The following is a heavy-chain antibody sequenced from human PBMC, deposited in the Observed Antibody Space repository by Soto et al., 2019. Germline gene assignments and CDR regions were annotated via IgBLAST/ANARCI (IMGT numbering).Heavy chain of an antibody. J-gene: IGHJ4*02. Sequence: EVQLVESGGGLVQPGGSLRLSCAASGFSFSNYAMSWVRQGPGKGLEWVSGVSGSGRTTYYADSVKGRLTISRDNSENTLYLRMNSLRVEDTAVYYCARAQLTTVTPLGYWGQGTLVTVSS. CDR3: ARAQLTTVTPLGY. D-gene: IGHD4-17*01. CDR2: VSGSGRTT. V-gene: IGHV3-23*04. CDR1: GFSFSNYA.